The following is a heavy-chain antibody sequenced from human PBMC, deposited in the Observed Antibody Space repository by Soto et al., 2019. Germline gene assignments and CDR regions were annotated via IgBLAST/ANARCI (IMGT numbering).Heavy chain of an antibody. CDR3: ARGTVWGVYPETLDH. CDR2: IYSGGST. D-gene: IGHD3-16*01. J-gene: IGHJ4*01. CDR1: GFTVSSNY. V-gene: IGHV3-53*02. Sequence: EVQLVETGGGLIQPGGSLRLSCAASGFTVSSNYMSWVRQAPGKGLEWVSVIYSGGSTYYADSVKGRFTISRDNSKNTLYVQMNSLRAEDTAVYYCARGTVWGVYPETLDHRGQGTLVNGSS.